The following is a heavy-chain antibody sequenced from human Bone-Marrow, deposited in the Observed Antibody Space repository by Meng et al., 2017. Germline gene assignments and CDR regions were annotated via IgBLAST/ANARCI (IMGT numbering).Heavy chain of an antibody. Sequence: GESLKISCVASGITFRNLWMTWVRQAPGKGLEWVGRIKSKVNGGTTDFAAPVKGRFTISRDDPENTLYLQMNSLRAEDTAVYYCARDRFGEWHDAFDIWGQGTMVTVSS. CDR3: ARDRFGEWHDAFDI. J-gene: IGHJ3*02. CDR1: GITFRNLW. D-gene: IGHD3-10*01. CDR2: IKSKVNGGTT. V-gene: IGHV3-15*01.